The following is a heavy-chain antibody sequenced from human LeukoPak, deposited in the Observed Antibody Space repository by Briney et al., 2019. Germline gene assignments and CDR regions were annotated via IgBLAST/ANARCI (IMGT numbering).Heavy chain of an antibody. D-gene: IGHD2-15*01. V-gene: IGHV4-59*01. CDR3: ARTYCSGGSCYDLDY. CDR1: GGSISSYY. Sequence: SETLSLTCTVSGGSISSYYWSWIRQPPGKGLEWIGYIYYSGSTNYSPSLKSRVTISVDTSKNQFSLKLSSVTAADTAVYYCARTYCSGGSCYDLDYWGQGTLVTVSS. J-gene: IGHJ4*02. CDR2: IYYSGST.